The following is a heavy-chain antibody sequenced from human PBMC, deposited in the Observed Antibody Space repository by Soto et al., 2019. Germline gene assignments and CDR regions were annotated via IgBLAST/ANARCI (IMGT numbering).Heavy chain of an antibody. CDR2: ISSSSSTI. CDR3: ARGEIAARPYYYYGMDV. CDR1: GFTFSSYS. D-gene: IGHD6-6*01. J-gene: IGHJ6*02. V-gene: IGHV3-48*02. Sequence: GVLRLSCAASGFTFSSYSMNWVRQAPGKGLEWVSYISSSSSTIYYADSVKGRFTISRDNAKNSLYLQMNSLRDEDTAVYYCARGEIAARPYYYYGMDVWGQGTTVTVSS.